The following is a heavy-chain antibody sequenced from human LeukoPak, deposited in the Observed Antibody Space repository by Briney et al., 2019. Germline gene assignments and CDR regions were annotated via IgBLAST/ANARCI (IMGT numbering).Heavy chain of an antibody. J-gene: IGHJ6*03. CDR1: DYTFVRYG. D-gene: IGHD3-10*01. V-gene: IGHV1-18*01. Sequence: GASVKVSCKAYDYTFVRYGISWVRQAPGQGLEWMGWISAYNGNTNYAQKLQGRVTMTTDTSTSTAYMELRSLRSDDTAVYYCARLWFGELLYYYYMDVWGKGTTVTVSS. CDR3: ARLWFGELLYYYYMDV. CDR2: ISAYNGNT.